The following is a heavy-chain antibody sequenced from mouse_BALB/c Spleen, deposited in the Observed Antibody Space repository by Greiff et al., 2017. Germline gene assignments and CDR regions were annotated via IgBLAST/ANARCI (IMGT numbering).Heavy chain of an antibody. D-gene: IGHD3-1*01. V-gene: IGHV3-8*02. J-gene: IGHJ4*01. CDR2: ISYSGST. CDR1: GDSITSGY. Sequence: EVQRVESGPSLVKPSQTLSLTCSVTGDSITSGYWNWIRKFPGNKLEYMGYISYSGSTYYNPALKSRISITRDTSKNQYYLQLNSVTTEDTASYYCARYGLLGDRMDYWGQGTSVTVSS. CDR3: ARYGLLGDRMDY.